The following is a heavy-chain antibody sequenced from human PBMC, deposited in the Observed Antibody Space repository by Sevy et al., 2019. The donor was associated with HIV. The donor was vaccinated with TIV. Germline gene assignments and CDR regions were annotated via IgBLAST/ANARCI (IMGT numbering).Heavy chain of an antibody. CDR1: GFDFSDPY. Sequence: GGSLRLSCAASGFDFSDPYMDWVRQAPGQGLEWVARIRNKAKSYTTEYAASVKGRFTISRDDSKNSVYLQMNSLKTEDTAIYYCAKRRVQSGLSGGGANFGMDVCGRGTTVTVSS. CDR2: IRNKAKSYTT. V-gene: IGHV3-72*01. D-gene: IGHD2-8*02. CDR3: AKRRVQSGLSGGGANFGMDV. J-gene: IGHJ6*02.